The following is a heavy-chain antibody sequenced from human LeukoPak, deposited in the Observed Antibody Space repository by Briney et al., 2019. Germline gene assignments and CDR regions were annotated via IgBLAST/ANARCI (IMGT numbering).Heavy chain of an antibody. CDR2: IYHSGST. D-gene: IGHD3-3*01. CDR3: AREDYDDSGGWYFDL. Sequence: KSSETLSLTCTVSSYSINSGYYWGWIRQPPGKGLEWIGNIYHSGSTNYNPSLKSRVTISVDKSKNQFSLKLSSVTAADTAVYYCAREDYDDSGGWYFDLWGRGTLVTVSS. V-gene: IGHV4-38-2*02. CDR1: SYSINSGYY. J-gene: IGHJ2*01.